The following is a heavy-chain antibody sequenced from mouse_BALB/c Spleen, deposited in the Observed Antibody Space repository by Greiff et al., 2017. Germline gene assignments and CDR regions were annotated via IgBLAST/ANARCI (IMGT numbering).Heavy chain of an antibody. CDR3: ARYLLRRAFDV. V-gene: IGHV1S81*02. CDR2: IYPSNGRT. CDR1: GYTFTSYW. Sequence: QVQLQQPGAELVKPGASVKLSCKASGYTFTSYWMHWVKQRPGQGLEWIGEIYPSNGRTNYNEKFKSKAILTVDKSSSTAYMQLSSLTSEDSAVYYCARYLLRRAFDVWGAGTTVTVSS. D-gene: IGHD1-1*01. J-gene: IGHJ1*01.